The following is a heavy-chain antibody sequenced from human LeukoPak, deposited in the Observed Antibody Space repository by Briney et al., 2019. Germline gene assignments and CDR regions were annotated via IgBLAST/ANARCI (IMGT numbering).Heavy chain of an antibody. J-gene: IGHJ3*02. D-gene: IGHD2/OR15-2a*01. CDR3: AKPLYHNTSFDAFDI. CDR2: ISASGGST. CDR1: GFTFNSYA. V-gene: IGHV3-23*01. Sequence: GGSLRLSCAASGFTFNSYAMSWVRQAPGKGLEWVSAISASGGSTYYADSVKGRFTISRDTSKNTLYLQMNSLRAEDTAVYYCAKPLYHNTSFDAFDIWGQGTMVTVSS.